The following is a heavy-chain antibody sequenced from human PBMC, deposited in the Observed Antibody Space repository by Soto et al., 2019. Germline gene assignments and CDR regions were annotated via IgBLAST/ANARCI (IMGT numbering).Heavy chain of an antibody. J-gene: IGHJ4*02. CDR2: INPNSGGT. CDR1: GYTFTGYY. Sequence: ASVKVSCKASGYTFTGYYMHWVRQASGQGLEWMGWINPNSGGTNYAQKFQGWVTMTRDTSISTAYMELSRLRSDDTAVYYCARGTYYDFWSGYYSAFDYWGQRTLVTVSS. D-gene: IGHD3-3*01. V-gene: IGHV1-2*04. CDR3: ARGTYYDFWSGYYSAFDY.